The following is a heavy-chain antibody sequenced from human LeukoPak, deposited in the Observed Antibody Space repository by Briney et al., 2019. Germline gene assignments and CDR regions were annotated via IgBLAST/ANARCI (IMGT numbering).Heavy chain of an antibody. Sequence: GGSLRLSCAASGFTFSSYAMHWVRQAPGKGLEWVAVISYDGSNKYYADSVKGRFTISRDNSKNTLYLQMNSLRAEDTAVYYCAKDRNSPIAARPDRVVYWGQGTLVTVSS. CDR3: AKDRNSPIAARPDRVVY. CDR1: GFTFSSYA. V-gene: IGHV3-30-3*01. D-gene: IGHD6-6*01. J-gene: IGHJ4*02. CDR2: ISYDGSNK.